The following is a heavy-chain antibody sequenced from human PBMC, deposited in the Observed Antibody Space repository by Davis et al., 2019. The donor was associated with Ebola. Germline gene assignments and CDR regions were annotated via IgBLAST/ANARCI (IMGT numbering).Heavy chain of an antibody. J-gene: IGHJ3*02. CDR3: ARGGYYDSSGYSHDAFDI. CDR2: ISSSSYYI. V-gene: IGHV3-21*01. Sequence: GESLKISCAASGFTFSTYSMNWVRQAPGKGLEWVSSISSSSYYIYYSDSLKGRFTISRDNAKNSLYLQMNSLRAEDTAVYHCARGGYYDSSGYSHDAFDIWGQGTMVTVSS. CDR1: GFTFSTYS. D-gene: IGHD3-22*01.